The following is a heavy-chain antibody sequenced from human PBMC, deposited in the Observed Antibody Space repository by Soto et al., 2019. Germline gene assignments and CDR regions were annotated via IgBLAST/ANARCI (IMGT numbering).Heavy chain of an antibody. D-gene: IGHD3-10*01. CDR1: GYSFTSYW. CDR2: IYPGDSDT. J-gene: IGHJ5*02. CDR3: ASYYGSGSPYNWFDP. V-gene: IGHV5-51*01. Sequence: GESLKISCKGSGYSFTSYWIGWVRQMPGKGLEWMGIIYPGDSDTRYSPSFQGQVTISADKSISTAYLQWISLKASDTAMYYCASYYGSGSPYNWFDPWGQGTLVTVSS.